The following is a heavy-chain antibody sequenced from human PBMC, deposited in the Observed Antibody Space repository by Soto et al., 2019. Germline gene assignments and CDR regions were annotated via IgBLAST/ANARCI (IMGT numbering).Heavy chain of an antibody. D-gene: IGHD3-3*01. V-gene: IGHV3-21*01. CDR2: ISSSSSYI. CDR3: ARDNYDFWSGYYP. J-gene: IGHJ5*02. Sequence: EVQLVESGGGLVKPGGSLRLSCAASGFTLSRYSMNWVRQAPGKGLEWVSSISSSSSYIYYADSVKGRFTISRDNAKNSLYLQMNSLRAEDTAVYYCARDNYDFWSGYYPWGQGTLVTVSS. CDR1: GFTLSRYS.